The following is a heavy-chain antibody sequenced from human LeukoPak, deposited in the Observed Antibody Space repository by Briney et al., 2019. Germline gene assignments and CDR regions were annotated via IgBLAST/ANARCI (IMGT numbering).Heavy chain of an antibody. CDR2: ISSSGSTI. Sequence: PGGSLRLSCAASGVTFSSYEMNWVRQAPGKGLEWVSYISSSGSTIYYADSVKGRFTISRDNAKNSLYLQMNSLRVEDTAVYYCAKSDCSSTSCYINYWGQGTLVTVSS. CDR1: GVTFSSYE. D-gene: IGHD2-2*02. V-gene: IGHV3-48*03. CDR3: AKSDCSSTSCYINY. J-gene: IGHJ4*02.